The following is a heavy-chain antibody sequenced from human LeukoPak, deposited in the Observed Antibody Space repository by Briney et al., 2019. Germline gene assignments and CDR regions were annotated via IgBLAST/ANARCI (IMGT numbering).Heavy chain of an antibody. CDR2: IYYSGST. Sequence: SENLSLTCIVSGYSISSGYYWGWIRQPPGKGLEWIGSIYYSGSTYYNPSLKSRVTISVDTSKNQFSLKLSSVTAADTAVYYCARRYCSGGSCYSERGAFDIWGQGTMVTVSS. CDR1: GYSISSGYY. CDR3: ARRYCSGGSCYSERGAFDI. J-gene: IGHJ3*02. V-gene: IGHV4-38-2*02. D-gene: IGHD2-15*01.